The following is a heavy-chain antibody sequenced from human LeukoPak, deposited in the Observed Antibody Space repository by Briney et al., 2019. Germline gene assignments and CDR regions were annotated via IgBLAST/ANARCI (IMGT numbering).Heavy chain of an antibody. D-gene: IGHD1-1*01. V-gene: IGHV1-2*02. CDR1: GYTFTVYY. Sequence: ASVKVSCKTSGYTFTVYYIHWVRQAPGQGLEWMGWITPKSGGTNYAQKFQGRVTMTRDTSISTVYMELSELRSDDTAVYYCTRGVLLLERGAFDIWGQGTMVTVSS. CDR2: ITPKSGGT. CDR3: TRGVLLLERGAFDI. J-gene: IGHJ3*02.